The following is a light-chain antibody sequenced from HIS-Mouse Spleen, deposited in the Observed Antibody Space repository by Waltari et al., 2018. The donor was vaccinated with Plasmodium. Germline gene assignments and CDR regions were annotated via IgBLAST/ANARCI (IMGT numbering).Light chain of an antibody. CDR2: GKN. Sequence: SSELTQDPAVSVALGQPVRITCQGDSLRSYYARWYQQKPGQAPVLVIYGKNNRPSGIPDRFCGSSSGNTASLTITGAQAEDEADYYCNSRDSSGNHWVFGGGTKLTVL. CDR1: SLRSYY. CDR3: NSRDSSGNHWV. V-gene: IGLV3-19*01. J-gene: IGLJ3*02.